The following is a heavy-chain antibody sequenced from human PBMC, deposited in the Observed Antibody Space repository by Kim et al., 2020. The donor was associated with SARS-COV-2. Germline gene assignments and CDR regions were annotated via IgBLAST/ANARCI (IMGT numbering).Heavy chain of an antibody. CDR1: GYTFTSYG. CDR2: ISAYNGNT. D-gene: IGHD6-19*01. J-gene: IGHJ6*02. Sequence: ASVKVSCKASGYTFTSYGISWVRQAPGQGLEWMGWISAYNGNTNYAQKLQGRVTMTTDTSTSTAYMELRSLRSDDTAVYYCAREGVSVGSGWYTSLPIYGMDVWGQGTTVTVSS. V-gene: IGHV1-18*04. CDR3: AREGVSVGSGWYTSLPIYGMDV.